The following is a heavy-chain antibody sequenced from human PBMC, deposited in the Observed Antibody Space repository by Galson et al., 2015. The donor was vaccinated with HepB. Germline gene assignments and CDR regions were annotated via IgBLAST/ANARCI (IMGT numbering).Heavy chain of an antibody. CDR2: ISAYNGNT. J-gene: IGHJ3*02. Sequence: SVKVSCKASGYTFTSYGISWVRQAPGQGLEWMGWISAYNGNTNYAQKLQGRVTMTTDTSTSTAYMELRSLRSDDTAVYYCARGLDDFRSGPRAFDIWGQGTMVTVSS. V-gene: IGHV1-18*01. CDR3: ARGLDDFRSGPRAFDI. D-gene: IGHD3-3*01. CDR1: GYTFTSYG.